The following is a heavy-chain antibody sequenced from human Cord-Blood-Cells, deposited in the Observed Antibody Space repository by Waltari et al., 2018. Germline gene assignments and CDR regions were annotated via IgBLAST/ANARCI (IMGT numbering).Heavy chain of an antibody. CDR3: ARGGYCTGGVCYNFDY. V-gene: IGHV4-34*01. CDR1: GGSFSGYY. D-gene: IGHD2-8*02. J-gene: IGHJ4*02. CDR2: INHSGST. Sequence: QVQLQQWGAGLLKPSETLSLTCAVYGGSFSGYYWSWIRQPPGKGLEWIGEINHSGSTNYNPSLKSRGTISVDTSKNQFSLKLSSVTAADTAVYYCARGGYCTGGVCYNFDYWGQGTLVTVSS.